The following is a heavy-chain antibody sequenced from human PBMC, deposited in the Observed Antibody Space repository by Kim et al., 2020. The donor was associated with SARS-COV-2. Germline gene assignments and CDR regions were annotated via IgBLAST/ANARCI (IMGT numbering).Heavy chain of an antibody. CDR3: AKDIRADGIVGAAHY. D-gene: IGHD1-26*01. CDR2: ISGSGGST. Sequence: GGSLRLSCAASGFTFSSYAMTWVRQAPGKGLEWVSAISGSGGSTYYADSVKGRFTISRDNSKNTVYLQMNSLRAEDTAVYYCAKDIRADGIVGAAHYWGQGTLVTISS. J-gene: IGHJ4*02. CDR1: GFTFSSYA. V-gene: IGHV3-23*01.